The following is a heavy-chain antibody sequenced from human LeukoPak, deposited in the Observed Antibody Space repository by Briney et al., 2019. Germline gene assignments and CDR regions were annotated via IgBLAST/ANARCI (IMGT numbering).Heavy chain of an antibody. V-gene: IGHV4-59*01. J-gene: IGHJ6*03. CDR1: GGSFSGYY. CDR3: ASTTYYDFWSGYYPDYMDV. Sequence: SETLSLTCAVYGGSFSGYYWSWIRQPPGKELEWIGYIYYSGSTNYNPSLKSRVTISVDTSKNQFSLKLSSVTAADTAVYYCASTTYYDFWSGYYPDYMDVWGKGTTVTVSS. D-gene: IGHD3-3*01. CDR2: IYYSGST.